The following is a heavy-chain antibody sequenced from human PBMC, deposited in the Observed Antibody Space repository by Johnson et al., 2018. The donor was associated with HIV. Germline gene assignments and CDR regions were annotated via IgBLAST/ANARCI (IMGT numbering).Heavy chain of an antibody. CDR1: GFTVSSNY. V-gene: IGHV3-23*04. J-gene: IGHJ3*02. Sequence: EVQLVESGGGLIQPGGSLRLSCAASGFTVSSNYMSWVRQAPGQGLEWVSAISGSAYNTYFSESVKGRLSISRDKSKDTLYLQMSSLRAEDTAVYYCAKGRGYDYDAFDIWGQGTMVTVSS. CDR2: ISGSAYNT. D-gene: IGHD5-12*01. CDR3: AKGRGYDYDAFDI.